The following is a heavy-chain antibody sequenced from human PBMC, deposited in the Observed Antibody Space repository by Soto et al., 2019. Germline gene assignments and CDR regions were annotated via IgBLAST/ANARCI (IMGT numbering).Heavy chain of an antibody. Sequence: EVQLLESGGGLVQPGGTLRVSCAASGFTFTIHAMTWGRQAPGKGLEWVSTISANGATTYYAESVKGRFTISRDNSGQTLHLQMSGLRAEDTADYYCVKDWSGSSCPCMAVWGQGTTVTVSS. CDR2: ISANGATT. CDR3: VKDWSGSSCPCMAV. D-gene: IGHD6-13*01. J-gene: IGHJ6*02. V-gene: IGHV3-23*01. CDR1: GFTFTIHA.